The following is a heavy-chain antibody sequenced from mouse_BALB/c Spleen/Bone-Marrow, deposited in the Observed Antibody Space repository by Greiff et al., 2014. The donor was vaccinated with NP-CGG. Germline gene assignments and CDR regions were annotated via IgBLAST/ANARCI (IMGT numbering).Heavy chain of an antibody. CDR1: GFNIKDTY. Sequence: VHVKQSGAELVKPGASVKLSCTASGFNIKDTYMHWVKQRPEQGLEWIGRIDPANGNTKYVPKFQGKATITADTSSNTAYLQLSSLTSEDTAVYYCARWEYYAMDYWGQGTSVTVSS. CDR3: ARWEYYAMDY. CDR2: IDPANGNT. D-gene: IGHD4-1*01. J-gene: IGHJ4*01. V-gene: IGHV14-3*02.